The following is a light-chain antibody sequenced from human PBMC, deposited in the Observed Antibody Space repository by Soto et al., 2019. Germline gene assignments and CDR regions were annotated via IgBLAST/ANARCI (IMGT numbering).Light chain of an antibody. CDR3: QQYNNLPLT. V-gene: IGKV3-15*01. CDR2: GAS. Sequence: EIVMTQSPATLSVSPGERATLSCRASQSVSSNLAWYQQKPGQAPRLLIYGASTRATGIPARFSGSGSGREFTLTISSLQSEDFAVYYCQQYNNLPLTFGQGTKLEIK. CDR1: QSVSSN. J-gene: IGKJ2*01.